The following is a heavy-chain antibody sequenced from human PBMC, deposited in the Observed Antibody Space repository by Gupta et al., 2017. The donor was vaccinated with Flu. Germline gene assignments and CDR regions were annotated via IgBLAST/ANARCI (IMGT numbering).Heavy chain of an antibody. CDR1: AGSFSVYY. J-gene: IGHJ6*02. Sequence: LQQWAARLLKPSVTLSLAFAVSAGSFSVYYWIFIRPPPWKGLGWIGEINHSGRTNYNPSLKRRVTISVDTSKNQFSLKLSSVTAADTAVYYCARLPKQYKKGPQLSQPPANYYYYGMDVWGQGTTVTVSS. D-gene: IGHD1-20*01. CDR2: INHSGRT. V-gene: IGHV4-34*01. CDR3: ARLPKQYKKGPQLSQPPANYYYYGMDV.